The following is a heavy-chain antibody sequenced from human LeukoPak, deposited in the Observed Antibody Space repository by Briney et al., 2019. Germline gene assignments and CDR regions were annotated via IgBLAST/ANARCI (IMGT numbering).Heavy chain of an antibody. CDR3: ARDLGYYYDSSGYIRINAFDI. J-gene: IGHJ3*02. CDR1: GGSISSYY. V-gene: IGHV4-4*07. CDR2: FYTSGST. D-gene: IGHD3-22*01. Sequence: SETLSLTCTVSGGSISSYYWSWIRQPAGKGLEWIGRFYTSGSTKYNPSLKSRVTMSEDTSKNQFSLKLSSVTAADTAVYYCARDLGYYYDSSGYIRINAFDIWGQGTMVTVSS.